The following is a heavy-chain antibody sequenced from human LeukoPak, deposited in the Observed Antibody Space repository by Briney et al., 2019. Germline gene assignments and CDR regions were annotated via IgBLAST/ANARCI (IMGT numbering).Heavy chain of an antibody. V-gene: IGHV1-69*06. CDR2: IIPMFGTA. D-gene: IGHD3-10*01. Sequence: SVKVSCKASGGTFSSYAISWVRQAPGQGLEWMGVIIPMFGTANYAQKFQGRVTITADKSTSTAYMELSSLRSEDTAVYYCARDGLGMVRGVIITTPGAFDIWGQGTMVTVSS. CDR3: ARDGLGMVRGVIITTPGAFDI. J-gene: IGHJ3*02. CDR1: GGTFSSYA.